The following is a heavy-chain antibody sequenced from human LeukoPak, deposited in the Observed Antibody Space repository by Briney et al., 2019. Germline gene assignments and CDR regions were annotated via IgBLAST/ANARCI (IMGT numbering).Heavy chain of an antibody. V-gene: IGHV3-30*15. CDR3: TREERGCPAS. Sequence: GGSLRLSCAASGFTFSNYAMHWVRQTPGKGLEWVAFVSYDGSRDSHSDSVKGRFTISRDDSKNTLYLQMSRLRAEDTAVYYFTREERGCPASWGQGTLVTVSS. CDR1: GFTFSNYA. J-gene: IGHJ5*02. D-gene: IGHD1-1*01. CDR2: VSYDGSRD.